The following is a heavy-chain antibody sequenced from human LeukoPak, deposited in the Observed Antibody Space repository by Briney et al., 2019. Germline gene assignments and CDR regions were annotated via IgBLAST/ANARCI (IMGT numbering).Heavy chain of an antibody. D-gene: IGHD4-17*01. Sequence: ASVKVSCKASGYTFNTYGITWVRQAPGQGLEWMGWISGYNGKTKYAQKLQDRVTMTTDTSTTTAYMELRSLRSDDTAVYYCAKLRPSTVYPPDYWGQGTLVTVSS. J-gene: IGHJ4*02. CDR1: GYTFNTYG. CDR3: AKLRPSTVYPPDY. CDR2: ISGYNGKT. V-gene: IGHV1-18*01.